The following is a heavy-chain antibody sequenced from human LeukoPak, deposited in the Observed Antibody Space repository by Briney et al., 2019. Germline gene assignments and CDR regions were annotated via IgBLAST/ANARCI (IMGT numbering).Heavy chain of an antibody. CDR1: GGSIGDYY. V-gene: IGHV4-59*01. Sequence: PSETLSLTCTVSGGSIGDYYWTWIRQPPGKGREWIGYICHSGSANYKSSLKSRVTISLDTSKNQVSLEMKSVTAADTAVYFCARERTTGREFDYWGQGTLVTVSS. J-gene: IGHJ4*02. CDR3: ARERTTGREFDY. CDR2: ICHSGSA. D-gene: IGHD4-11*01.